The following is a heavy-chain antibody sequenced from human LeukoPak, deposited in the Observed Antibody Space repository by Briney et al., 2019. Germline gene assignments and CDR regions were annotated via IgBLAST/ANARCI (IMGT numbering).Heavy chain of an antibody. CDR2: FSGTSTN. CDR3: AKLKQWQPQRYFFEY. D-gene: IGHD6-19*01. CDR1: GFTFSSYA. J-gene: IGHJ4*02. V-gene: IGHV3-23*01. Sequence: GGSLRLSCAAPGFTFSSYAMSWVRQAPGKGLEWVSTFSGTSTNSYAAAVKGRVTISRDNSKNTLYLQMNSLRAEDTAVYYCAKLKQWQPQRYFFEYWGQGALVTVAS.